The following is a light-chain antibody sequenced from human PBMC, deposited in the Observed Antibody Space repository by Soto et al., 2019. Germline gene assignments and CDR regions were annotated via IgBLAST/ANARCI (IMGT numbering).Light chain of an antibody. CDR2: EVT. V-gene: IGLV2-14*01. Sequence: QSALTQPASVSGSPGQSITISCTGTSSDVAGYNFVSWYQQHPGKVPKLMIYEVTNRPSGISNRFSGSKSGNTASLTISGLQAEDEADYYCSSYSSISTLLFGGGTKLTVL. J-gene: IGLJ2*01. CDR1: SSDVAGYNF. CDR3: SSYSSISTLL.